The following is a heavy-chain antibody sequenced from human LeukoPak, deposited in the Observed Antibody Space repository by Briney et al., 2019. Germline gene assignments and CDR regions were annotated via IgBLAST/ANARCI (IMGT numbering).Heavy chain of an antibody. V-gene: IGHV1-69*13. J-gene: IGHJ5*02. D-gene: IGHD3-22*01. CDR2: IIPIFGTT. Sequence: SVKVSCKASGGTFTRFAISWVRQAPGQGLEWMGGIIPIFGTTNYAQKFQGRVTITADDSTSTAYMELSSLRSEDTAVYYCARGVYYYDSSGFDGGWFDPWGQGTLVTVSS. CDR1: GGTFTRFA. CDR3: ARGVYYYDSSGFDGGWFDP.